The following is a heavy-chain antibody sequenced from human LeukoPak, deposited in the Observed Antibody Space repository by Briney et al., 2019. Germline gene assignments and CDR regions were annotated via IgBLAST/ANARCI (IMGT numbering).Heavy chain of an antibody. Sequence: GGSLRLSCAASGFTFNSYAMHWVRQAPGKGLEWVAFIQFDGSNKYYVDSVKSRFTVSRDNSKNTLHLQMNSLRAEDTAVYYCAKTVLRYFYWSTRKYYFDHWGQGTLVTVSS. D-gene: IGHD3-9*01. CDR1: GFTFNSYA. CDR3: AKTVLRYFYWSTRKYYFDH. CDR2: IQFDGSNK. V-gene: IGHV3-30*02. J-gene: IGHJ4*02.